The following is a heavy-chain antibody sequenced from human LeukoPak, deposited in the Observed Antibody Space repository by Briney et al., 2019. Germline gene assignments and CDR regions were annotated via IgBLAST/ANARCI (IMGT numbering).Heavy chain of an antibody. CDR2: IYYSGST. CDR3: ARGVGIAARPDKQYFGY. D-gene: IGHD6-6*01. V-gene: IGHV4-39*07. CDR1: GGSISSYY. J-gene: IGHJ4*02. Sequence: PSETLSLTCTVSGGSISSYYWGWIRQPPGKGLEWIGSIYYSGSTYYNPSLKSRVTISVDTSKNQFSLKLSSVTAADTAVYYCARGVGIAARPDKQYFGYWGQGTLVTVSS.